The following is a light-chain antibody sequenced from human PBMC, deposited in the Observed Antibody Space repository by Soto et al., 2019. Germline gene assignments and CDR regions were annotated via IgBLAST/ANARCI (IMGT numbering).Light chain of an antibody. J-gene: IGKJ1*01. CDR1: QSVSSY. CDR2: DAS. CDR3: QQRSNWLRT. V-gene: IGKV3-11*01. Sequence: EIVLTQSPATLSLSPGERATLSCRASQSVSSYLAWYQQKPGQAPRLLIYDASNRATGIPARFSGSGSGTDFTLFISCLEPEDFAVYYCQQRSNWLRTFGQGTKV.